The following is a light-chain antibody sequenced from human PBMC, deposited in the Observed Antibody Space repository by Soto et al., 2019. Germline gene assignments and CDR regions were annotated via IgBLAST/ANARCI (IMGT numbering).Light chain of an antibody. CDR1: ISDIGAYKY. V-gene: IGLV2-14*01. J-gene: IGLJ2*01. Sequence: QSALTQPASVSGSPGQSITISCTGVISDIGAYKYVAWYQQHPDKAPKLMIYDVTYRPSGVSNRFSGSKSGNTASLTISALQAEDEADYYCSSYTSTTTVIFGGGPNLTVL. CDR3: SSYTSTTTVI. CDR2: DVT.